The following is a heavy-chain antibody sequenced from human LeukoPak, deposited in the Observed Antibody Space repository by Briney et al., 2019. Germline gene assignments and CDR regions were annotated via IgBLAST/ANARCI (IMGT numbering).Heavy chain of an antibody. Sequence: GGSLRLSRAASGFTFSSYSMNWVRQAPGKGLEWVSSISSSSYIYYADSVKGRFTISRDNAKNSLYLQMNSLRVEDTAVYYCARVMYSSGWSHYWGQGTLVTVSS. V-gene: IGHV3-21*01. D-gene: IGHD6-19*01. J-gene: IGHJ4*02. CDR3: ARVMYSSGWSHY. CDR2: ISSSSYI. CDR1: GFTFSSYS.